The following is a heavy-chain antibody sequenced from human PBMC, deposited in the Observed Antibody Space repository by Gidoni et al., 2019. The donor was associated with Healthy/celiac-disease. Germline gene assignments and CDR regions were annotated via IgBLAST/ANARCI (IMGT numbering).Heavy chain of an antibody. CDR3: AKDIPIFLYYDSSGRPFDY. D-gene: IGHD3-22*01. CDR1: GFTFSSYA. V-gene: IGHV3-23*01. Sequence: EVQLLESGGGLVQPGGSLRLSCAASGFTFSSYAMSWVRQAPGKGLEWVSAISGSGGSTYYADSVKGRFTISRDNSKNTLYLQMNSLRAEDTAVYYCAKDIPIFLYYDSSGRPFDYWGQGTLVTVSS. J-gene: IGHJ4*02. CDR2: ISGSGGST.